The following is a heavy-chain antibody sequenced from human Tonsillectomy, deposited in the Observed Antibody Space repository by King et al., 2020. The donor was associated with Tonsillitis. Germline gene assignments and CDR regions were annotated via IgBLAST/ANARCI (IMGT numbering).Heavy chain of an antibody. CDR3: AGDGYCSGGSCVWSYFDY. D-gene: IGHD2-15*01. Sequence: VQLVESGGGLVQPGGSLRLSCAASGFTFSRYWMSWVRQAPGKGLEWVANIKQDGSEKYYVDSVKGRFTISRDNAKNSLYLQMNSLRAEDTAVYYCAGDGYCSGGSCVWSYFDYWGQGSLVTVSS. CDR2: IKQDGSEK. V-gene: IGHV3-7*01. J-gene: IGHJ4*02. CDR1: GFTFSRYW.